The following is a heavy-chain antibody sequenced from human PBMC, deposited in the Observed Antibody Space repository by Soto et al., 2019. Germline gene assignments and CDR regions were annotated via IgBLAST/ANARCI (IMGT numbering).Heavy chain of an antibody. D-gene: IGHD1-26*01. J-gene: IGHJ4*02. CDR1: GFSFERYS. CDR2: ITHNGANA. V-gene: IGHV3-30-3*01. CDR3: ARDLLVGGTEYYVDL. Sequence: QVHLVESGGRVVQPGRSLTLSCTASGFSFERYSFHWVRQAPGKQLQWVAVITHNGANAFYADSVKGRFTVSREPSKDTLFLQMKNVREEDTGFYYCARDLLVGGTEYYVDLWGPGTLVTISS.